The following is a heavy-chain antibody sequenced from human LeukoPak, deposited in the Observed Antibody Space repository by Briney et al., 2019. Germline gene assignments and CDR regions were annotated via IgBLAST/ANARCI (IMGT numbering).Heavy chain of an antibody. D-gene: IGHD6-6*01. CDR1: GYTFTSYY. CDR2: INSSGGST. J-gene: IGHJ4*02. Sequence: ASVKVSCKASGYTFTSYYMHWVRQAPGQGLEWMGIINSSGGSTSYAQKFQGRVTMTRDTSMSTVYMELSSLRSEDTAVYYCARVPIAARIPYYFDYWGQGTLVTVSS. V-gene: IGHV1-46*03. CDR3: ARVPIAARIPYYFDY.